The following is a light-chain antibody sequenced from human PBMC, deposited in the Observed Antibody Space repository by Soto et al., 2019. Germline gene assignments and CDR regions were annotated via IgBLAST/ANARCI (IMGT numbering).Light chain of an antibody. J-gene: IGLJ1*01. V-gene: IGLV2-14*01. CDR3: SSYTTSSTLEGV. CDR2: DVT. Sequence: QSVLTQPASVSGSPGQSITISCTGTSSDVGGYNRVSWYQQHPGKAPKPMIYDVTIRPSGVSNRFSGSKSGNTASLTIYGLQAEDEAEYYCSSYTTSSTLEGVFGTGTKLTVL. CDR1: SSDVGGYNR.